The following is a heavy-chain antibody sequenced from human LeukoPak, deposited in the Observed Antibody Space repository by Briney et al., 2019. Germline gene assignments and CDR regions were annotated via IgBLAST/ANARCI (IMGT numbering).Heavy chain of an antibody. CDR2: IDDRSTYI. Sequence: PGGSLRLSCAASGFSFSSSSMSWVRQAPGKGLEWVSYIDDRSTYIFYADSVQGRFALSRDNAKNSLILQMNSLRAEDTAVYYCARDTSGSQVLTYLDYWGQGTLVTVSS. CDR1: GFSFSSSS. D-gene: IGHD3-10*01. CDR3: ARDTSGSQVLTYLDY. V-gene: IGHV3-21*01. J-gene: IGHJ4*02.